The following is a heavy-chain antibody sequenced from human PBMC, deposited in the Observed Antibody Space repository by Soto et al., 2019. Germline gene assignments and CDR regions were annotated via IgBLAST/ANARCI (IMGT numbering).Heavy chain of an antibody. CDR1: GGSISSYY. CDR2: IYYSGST. D-gene: IGHD6-19*01. CDR3: ASTAHSSGWYSGGFDY. Sequence: SETLSLTCTVSGGSISSYYWSWIRQPPGKGLEWIGYIYYSGSTNYNPSLKSRVTISVDTSKNQFSLKLSSVTAADTAVYYCASTAHSSGWYSGGFDYWGQGTLVTSPQ. J-gene: IGHJ4*02. V-gene: IGHV4-59*01.